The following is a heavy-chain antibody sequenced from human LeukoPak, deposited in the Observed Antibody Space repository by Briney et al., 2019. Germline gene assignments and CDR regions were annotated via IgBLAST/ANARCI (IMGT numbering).Heavy chain of an antibody. CDR3: ARDDTHYAFDI. D-gene: IGHD2-2*02. Sequence: ASVKVSCKVSGYTLTELSMHWVRQAPGKGLEWMGGFDPEDGETIYAQKFQGRVTMTRDTSISTAYMELSRLRSDDTAVYYCARDDTHYAFDIWGQGTMVTVSS. V-gene: IGHV1-24*01. J-gene: IGHJ3*02. CDR1: GYTLTELS. CDR2: FDPEDGET.